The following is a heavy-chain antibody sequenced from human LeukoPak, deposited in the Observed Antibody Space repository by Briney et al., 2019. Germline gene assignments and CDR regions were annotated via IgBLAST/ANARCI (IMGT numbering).Heavy chain of an antibody. J-gene: IGHJ4*02. CDR3: ARIEIVGATTHFDY. Sequence: ASVKVSCKASGYTFTSYDINWVRQATGQGLEWMGWMNPNSGNTGYAQKFQARVTMTTDTSTSTAYMDLRSLRSDDTAVYYCARIEIVGATTHFDYWGQGTLVTVSA. V-gene: IGHV1-8*02. CDR2: MNPNSGNT. D-gene: IGHD1-26*01. CDR1: GYTFTSYD.